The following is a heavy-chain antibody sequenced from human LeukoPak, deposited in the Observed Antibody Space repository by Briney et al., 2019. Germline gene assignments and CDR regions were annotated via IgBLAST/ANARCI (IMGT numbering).Heavy chain of an antibody. CDR3: ARGYYDILDSAFDP. CDR1: GGTFSSYA. Sequence: ASVKVSCKASGGTFSSYAISWVRQAPGQGLEWMGGIIPIFGTANYAQKFQGRVTITADKSTSTAYMELSSLRSEDTAVYYCARGYYDILDSAFDPWGQGTLVTVSS. J-gene: IGHJ5*02. D-gene: IGHD3-9*01. CDR2: IIPIFGTA. V-gene: IGHV1-69*06.